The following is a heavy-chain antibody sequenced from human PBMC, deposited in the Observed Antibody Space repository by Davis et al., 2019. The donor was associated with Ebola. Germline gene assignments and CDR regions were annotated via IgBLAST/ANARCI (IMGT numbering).Heavy chain of an antibody. Sequence: SETLSLTCTVSGGSISSYYWSWIRQPPGKGLEWIGYIYYSGTTNYNPSLKSRVTISVDTSKNQFPLKLSSVTAADTAVYYCARETYGGIFDYWGQGTLVTVSS. CDR2: IYYSGTT. J-gene: IGHJ4*02. CDR1: GGSISSYY. V-gene: IGHV4-59*01. D-gene: IGHD4-23*01. CDR3: ARETYGGIFDY.